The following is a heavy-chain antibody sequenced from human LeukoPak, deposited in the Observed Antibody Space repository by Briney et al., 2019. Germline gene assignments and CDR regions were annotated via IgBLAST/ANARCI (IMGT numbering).Heavy chain of an antibody. Sequence: PGGSLRLSCAASGFTFSDHYMDWVRQAPGKGLEWVGRTRNKANSYTTEYAASVKGRFTISRDDSKNSLYLQMNSLKTEDTAVYYCATGSGYYYGWGQGTLVTVSS. D-gene: IGHD3-22*01. CDR3: ATGSGYYYG. J-gene: IGHJ4*02. CDR2: TRNKANSYTT. CDR1: GFTFSDHY. V-gene: IGHV3-72*01.